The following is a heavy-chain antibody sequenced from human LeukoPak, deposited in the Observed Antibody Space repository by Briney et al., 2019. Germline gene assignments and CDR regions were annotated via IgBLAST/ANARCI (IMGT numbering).Heavy chain of an antibody. CDR1: GGTFSSYA. J-gene: IGHJ4*02. V-gene: IGHV1-2*02. D-gene: IGHD6-19*01. CDR2: INPNSGGT. CDR3: VGSGWYYSFFSSDY. Sequence: GASVKVSCKASGGTFSSYAISWVRQAPGQGLEWMGWINPNSGGTNYAQKFQGRVTMTRDTSISTAYMELSRLRSDDTAVYYCVGSGWYYSFFSSDYWGQGTLVTVSS.